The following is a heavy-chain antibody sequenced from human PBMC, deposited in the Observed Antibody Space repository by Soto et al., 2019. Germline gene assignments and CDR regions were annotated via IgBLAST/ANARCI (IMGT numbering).Heavy chain of an antibody. CDR1: GYTFSSYT. CDR3: ARHMTAPDQLVVLPAAFDY. J-gene: IGHJ4*02. CDR2: ISAYNGNT. V-gene: IGHV1-18*04. Sequence: QIHLVQSGAEVKKPGASVTVSCKASGYTFSSYTFTWVRQAPGQGLEWMGCISAYNGNTNYAQRLQGRVTLTPDTSTSTAYMELRSLISDDTAVDYCARHMTAPDQLVVLPAAFDYWGQGTLVTVSS. D-gene: IGHD2-2*01.